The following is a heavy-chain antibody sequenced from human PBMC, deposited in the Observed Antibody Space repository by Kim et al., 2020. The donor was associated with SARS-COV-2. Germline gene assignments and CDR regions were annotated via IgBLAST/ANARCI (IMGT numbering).Heavy chain of an antibody. CDR1: FYLFPLYC. CDR3: ARIGDY. D-gene: IGHD2-15*01. V-gene: IGHV5-51*01. J-gene: IGHJ4*02. Sequence: GESLTLSFPFSFYLFPLYCIVWVRQMPGKGLEWMGIIYPGDSDTRYSPSFQGQVTISADKSISTAYLQWSSLKASDTAMYYCARIGDYWGQGTLVTVSS. CDR2: IYPGDSDT.